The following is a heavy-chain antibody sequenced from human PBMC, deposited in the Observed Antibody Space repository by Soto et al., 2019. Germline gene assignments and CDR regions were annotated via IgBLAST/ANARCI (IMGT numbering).Heavy chain of an antibody. V-gene: IGHV3-11*01. CDR2: ISDTGRTI. D-gene: IGHD3-16*02. J-gene: IGHJ5*02. CDR1: GVDFRGSY. CDR3: AGFKEGKIVGLRWLDP. Sequence: PGGSLRLSCVGSGVDFRGSYMNRIRQAPGKGLEWISYISDTGRTIHYADSVKGRFVISRDNSRDSLYLQMNDLRADDTAIYYCAGFKEGKIVGLRWLDPWGQGTRVTVSS.